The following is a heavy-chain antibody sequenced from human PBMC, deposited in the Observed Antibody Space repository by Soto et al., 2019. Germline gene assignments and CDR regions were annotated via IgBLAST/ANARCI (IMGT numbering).Heavy chain of an antibody. CDR2: ISSSGGTI. J-gene: IGHJ4*02. CDR1: GFTFSSYE. Sequence: GGSLRLSCAASGFTFSSYEMNWVRQAPGKGLEWVSYISSSGGTIYYADSVKGRFTISRDNAKNSLYLQMNSLRAEDTAVYYCARGIAAAPVYWGQGTLVTVSS. V-gene: IGHV3-48*03. D-gene: IGHD6-13*01. CDR3: ARGIAAAPVY.